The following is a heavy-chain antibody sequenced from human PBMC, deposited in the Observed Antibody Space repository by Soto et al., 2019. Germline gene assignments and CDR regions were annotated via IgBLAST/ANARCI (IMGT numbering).Heavy chain of an antibody. V-gene: IGHV3-23*01. CDR2: VSGSGSST. J-gene: IGHJ4*01. Sequence: PGGSLRLSCAASGFTFGNYGMVWVRQAPGKGLEWVSGVSGSGSSTYYTDSVKGRLTISRDNSKNTVYLQMHSLRAEDMAIYYCAKRLEISTSYFFGSWGHGTLVTVSS. CDR3: AKRLEISTSYFFGS. D-gene: IGHD1-1*01. CDR1: GFTFGNYG.